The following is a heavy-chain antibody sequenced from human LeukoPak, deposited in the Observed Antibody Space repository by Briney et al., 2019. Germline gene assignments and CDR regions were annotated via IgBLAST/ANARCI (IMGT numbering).Heavy chain of an antibody. D-gene: IGHD3-22*01. J-gene: IGHJ4*02. CDR1: GFTFSSYS. CDR2: ISSSSNYI. Sequence: GGSLRLSCAASGFTFSSYSMNWVRQAPGKGLEFVSSISSSSNYIYYADSVKGRFTISRDNAKNSLYLQMNSLRAEDTAVYYCATLFDSSGYWGQGTLVTVSS. V-gene: IGHV3-21*01. CDR3: ATLFDSSGY.